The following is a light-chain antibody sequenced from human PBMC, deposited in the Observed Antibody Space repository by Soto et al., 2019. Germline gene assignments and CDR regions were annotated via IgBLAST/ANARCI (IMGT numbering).Light chain of an antibody. CDR1: SSDVGTYNL. CDR2: GGT. Sequence: SALTQPASVSGSPGQSITISCTGTSSDVGTYNLVSWYQLRPGNAPKLMIYGGTKRPSGVSNRFSGSKSGNTASLTISGLQAEDEADYYCCSYAGSPTYVVFGGGTKLTVL. J-gene: IGLJ2*01. V-gene: IGLV2-23*01. CDR3: CSYAGSPTYVV.